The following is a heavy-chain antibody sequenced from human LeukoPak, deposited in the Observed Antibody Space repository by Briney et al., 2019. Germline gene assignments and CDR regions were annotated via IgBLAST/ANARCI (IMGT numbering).Heavy chain of an antibody. D-gene: IGHD6-19*01. Sequence: GASVKVSCKASGGTFSSYAISWVRRAPGQGLEWMGRIIPILGIANYAQKFQGRVTITADKSTSTAYMELSSLRSEDTAVYYCARGEAGTDDYWGQGTLVTVSS. CDR3: ARGEAGTDDY. CDR1: GGTFSSYA. V-gene: IGHV1-69*04. CDR2: IIPILGIA. J-gene: IGHJ4*02.